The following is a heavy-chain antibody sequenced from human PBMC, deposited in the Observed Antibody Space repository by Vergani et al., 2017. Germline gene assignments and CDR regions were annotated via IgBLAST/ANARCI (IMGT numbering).Heavy chain of an antibody. J-gene: IGHJ4*02. CDR3: SREAYCSSTSCYFDY. V-gene: IGHV3-48*03. CDR2: ISSSGSTI. Sequence: EVQLVESGGGLVQPGGSLRLSCAASGFTFSSYEMNWVRQAPGKGLEWVSHISSSGSTIYYADSVKGRFTISRDNAKNSLYLQMNSLRAEDTAVYYCSREAYCSSTSCYFDYWGQGTLVTVSS. D-gene: IGHD2-2*01. CDR1: GFTFSSYE.